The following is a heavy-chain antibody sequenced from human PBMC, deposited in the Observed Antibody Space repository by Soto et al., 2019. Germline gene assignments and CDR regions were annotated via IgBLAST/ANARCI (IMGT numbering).Heavy chain of an antibody. CDR3: ARGKDADYYYMDV. J-gene: IGHJ6*03. D-gene: IGHD2-15*01. CDR1: GFTFSSYS. Sequence: EVQLVESGGGLVKPGGSLRLSCVVSGFTFSSYSMNWVRQAPGKGLEWVSSISSSSSYIHNADSGKGRFTISRDNAKNSVYLQMTSLRAEDTAVYFCARGKDADYYYMDVWGKGTTVTVSS. V-gene: IGHV3-21*01. CDR2: ISSSSSYI.